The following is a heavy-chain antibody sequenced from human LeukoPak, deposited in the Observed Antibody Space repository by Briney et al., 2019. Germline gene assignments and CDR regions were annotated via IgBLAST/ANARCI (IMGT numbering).Heavy chain of an antibody. CDR2: INPNSGGT. V-gene: IGHV1-2*02. Sequence: ASVKVSCKASGYTFTGYYMHWVRQAPGQGLEWMGWINPNSGGTNYAQKFQGRVTMTRDTSISTAYMELSRLRSDDTAVYYCARDDIAAAGTGRPYYYYYMDVWGKGTTVTISS. J-gene: IGHJ6*03. CDR3: ARDDIAAAGTGRPYYYYYMDV. D-gene: IGHD6-13*01. CDR1: GYTFTGYY.